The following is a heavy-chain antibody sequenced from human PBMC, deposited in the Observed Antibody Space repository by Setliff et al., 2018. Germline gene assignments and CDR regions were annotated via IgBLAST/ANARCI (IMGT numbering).Heavy chain of an antibody. Sequence: GGSLRLSCAASGFSFSSYAMSWVRQAPGKGLEWVSAISGSGGDSYYADSMKGRFTISRDNSKNTLYLQMNSLRAEDTAVYYCANWPGTPTMTTFFGPLDYWGQGTRVTVSS. D-gene: IGHD4-17*01. CDR2: ISGSGGDS. CDR3: ANWPGTPTMTTFFGPLDY. V-gene: IGHV3-23*01. CDR1: GFSFSSYA. J-gene: IGHJ4*02.